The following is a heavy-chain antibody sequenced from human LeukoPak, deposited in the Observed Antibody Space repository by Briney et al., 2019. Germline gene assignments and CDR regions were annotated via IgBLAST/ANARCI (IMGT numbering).Heavy chain of an antibody. J-gene: IGHJ6*03. V-gene: IGHV3-33*01. CDR1: GFTFSSYG. CDR2: IWHDGSNK. CDR3: ATGYYYMDV. Sequence: GRSLRLSCAASGFTFSSYGMHWVRQAPGKGLERVAVIWHDGSNKYYADSVKGRFTISRDNSKNTLYLQMNSLRAEDTAVYYCATGYYYMDVWGKGTTVTVSS.